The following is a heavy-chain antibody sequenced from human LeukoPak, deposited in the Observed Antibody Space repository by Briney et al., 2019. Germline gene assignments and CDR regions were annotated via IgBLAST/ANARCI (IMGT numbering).Heavy chain of an antibody. D-gene: IGHD4-17*01. CDR1: GGSISSYY. CDR3: ARGATTVTTYYYYYYMDV. J-gene: IGHJ6*03. V-gene: IGHV4-59*01. Sequence: SETLSLTCTVSGGSISSYYWSWIRQPAGKGLEWIGYIYYSGSTNYNPSLKSRVTISVDTSKNQFSLKLSSVTAADTAVYYCARGATTVTTYYYYYYMDVWGKGTTVTVSS. CDR2: IYYSGST.